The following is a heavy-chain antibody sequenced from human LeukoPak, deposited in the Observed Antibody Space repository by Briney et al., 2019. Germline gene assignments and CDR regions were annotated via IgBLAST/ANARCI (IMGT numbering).Heavy chain of an antibody. J-gene: IGHJ5*02. D-gene: IGHD2-15*01. V-gene: IGHV3-15*01. Sequence: PGGSLRLSCAASGFTFSNAWMSWVRQAPGKGLEWVGRIKSKTDGGTTDYAAPVKGRFTISRDDSKNTLYLQMNSLKTEDTAVYYCTTQGKRGPNWFDPWGQGTLVTVSS. CDR1: GFTFSNAW. CDR2: IKSKTDGGTT. CDR3: TTQGKRGPNWFDP.